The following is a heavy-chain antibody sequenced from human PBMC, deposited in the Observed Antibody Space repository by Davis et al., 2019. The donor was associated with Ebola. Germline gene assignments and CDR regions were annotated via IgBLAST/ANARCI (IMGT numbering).Heavy chain of an antibody. CDR3: ARVLYDSSGLYYFDY. CDR2: ISSNGGST. Sequence: GESMKISCAASGFTFSSYAMHWVRQAPGKGLEYVSAISSNGGSTYYANSVKGRFTISRDNSKNTLYLQMNSLRAEDTAVYYCARVLYDSSGLYYFDYWGQGTLVTVSS. V-gene: IGHV3-64*01. D-gene: IGHD3-22*01. CDR1: GFTFSSYA. J-gene: IGHJ4*02.